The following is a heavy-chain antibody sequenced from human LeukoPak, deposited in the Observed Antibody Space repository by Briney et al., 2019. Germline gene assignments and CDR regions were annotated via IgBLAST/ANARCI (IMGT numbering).Heavy chain of an antibody. J-gene: IGHJ4*02. CDR1: RGTFSSYA. Sequence: ASVKVSCKASRGTFSSYAISWVRQAPGQGLEWMGGIIPIFGTANYAQKFQGRVTITADESTSTAYMELSSLRFEDTAVYYCAREGVGATKRGAFDYWGQGTLVTVSS. CDR3: AREGVGATKRGAFDY. D-gene: IGHD1-26*01. CDR2: IIPIFGTA. V-gene: IGHV1-69*13.